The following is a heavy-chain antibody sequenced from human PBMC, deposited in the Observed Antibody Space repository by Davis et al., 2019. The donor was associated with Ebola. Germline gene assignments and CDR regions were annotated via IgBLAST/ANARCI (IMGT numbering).Heavy chain of an antibody. Sequence: KVSCKASGYTFTSYGISWVRQAPGQGLEWMGIINPGDSNTRYNPSFQGQVIISADESISTAYLQWNTLKASDTAIYYCAKYGDLGYCSSDTCYGLYGLDVWGQGTTVTVSS. CDR3: AKYGDLGYCSSDTCYGLYGLDV. J-gene: IGHJ6*02. CDR2: INPGDSNT. V-gene: IGHV5-51*01. CDR1: GYTFTSYG. D-gene: IGHD2-15*01.